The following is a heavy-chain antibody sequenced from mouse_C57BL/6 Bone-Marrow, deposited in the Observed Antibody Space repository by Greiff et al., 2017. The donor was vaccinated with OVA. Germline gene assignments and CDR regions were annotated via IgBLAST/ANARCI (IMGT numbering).Heavy chain of an antibody. D-gene: IGHD1-1*01. CDR1: GYTFTGYW. J-gene: IGHJ3*01. CDR3: ARALYYDGSREFAY. CDR2: ILPGSGST. Sequence: QVQLQQSGAELMKPGASVKLSCKATGYTFTGYWIEWVKQRPGHGLEWIGEILPGSGSTNYNEKFKGKATFTADTSSNTAYMQLRSLTTEDSAIEYCARALYYDGSREFAYGGQGTLVTVSA. V-gene: IGHV1-9*01.